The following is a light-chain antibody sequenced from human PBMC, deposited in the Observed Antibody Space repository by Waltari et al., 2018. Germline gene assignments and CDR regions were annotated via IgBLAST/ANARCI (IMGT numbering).Light chain of an antibody. J-gene: IGKJ4*01. CDR2: GAS. CDR1: QSVSSSN. Sequence: EIVLTQSPGTLSLSPGERATLSCRPSQSVSSSNLAWYHQRPGQAPRRLIYGASSRATGIPDRFSGSGSGTDFTLTISRLEPEDFAVYYCQQYGSSPAFGGGTKVEIK. CDR3: QQYGSSPA. V-gene: IGKV3-20*01.